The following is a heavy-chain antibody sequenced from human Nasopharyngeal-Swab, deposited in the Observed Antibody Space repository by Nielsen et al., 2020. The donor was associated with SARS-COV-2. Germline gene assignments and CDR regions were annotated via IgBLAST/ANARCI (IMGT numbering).Heavy chain of an antibody. CDR3: AREGDGGYSSGWQRKFFDY. V-gene: IGHV3-7*03. D-gene: IGHD6-19*01. J-gene: IGHJ4*02. CDR1: GFSFSDYW. CDR2: IDQDGGER. Sequence: GESLKISCVGSGFSFSDYWMIWVRQAPGKGLEWVANIDQDGGERYHVDSVKGRVSISRDNAKKSVYLEMNSLRADDTAVYYCAREGDGGYSSGWQRKFFDYWGQGTLVTVSS.